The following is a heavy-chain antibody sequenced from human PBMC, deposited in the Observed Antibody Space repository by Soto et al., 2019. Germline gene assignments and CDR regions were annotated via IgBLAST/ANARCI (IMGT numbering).Heavy chain of an antibody. CDR1: GFTFDDYT. CDR2: ISWDGGST. CDR3: AKDLLSTVTTPTVGMDV. J-gene: IGHJ6*02. V-gene: IGHV3-43*01. Sequence: GGSLRLSCAASGFTFDDYTMHWVRQAPGKGLEWVSLISWDGGSTYYADSVKGRFTISRDNSKNSLYLQMNSLRTEDTALYYCAKDLLSTVTTPTVGMDVWGQGTTVTVSS. D-gene: IGHD4-4*01.